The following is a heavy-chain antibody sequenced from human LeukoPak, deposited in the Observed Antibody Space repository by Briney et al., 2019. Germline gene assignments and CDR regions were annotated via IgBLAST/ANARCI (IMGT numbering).Heavy chain of an antibody. CDR1: GGTFSSYA. CDR3: ARDPMGLRRGGLDYYGMDV. CDR2: IIPIFGIA. Sequence: SVKVSCKASGGTFSSYAISWVRQAPGQGLEWMGRIIPIFGIANYAQKFQGRVTITADKSTSTAYMELSSLRSEDTAVYYCARDPMGLRRGGLDYYGMDVWGKGTTVTVS. V-gene: IGHV1-69*04. D-gene: IGHD5-12*01. J-gene: IGHJ6*04.